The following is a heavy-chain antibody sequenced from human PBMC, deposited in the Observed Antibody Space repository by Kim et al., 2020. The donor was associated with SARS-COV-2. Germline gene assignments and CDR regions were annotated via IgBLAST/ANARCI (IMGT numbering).Heavy chain of an antibody. Sequence: SETLSLTCTVSGGSISSGGYYWSWIRQHPGKGLEWIGYIYYSGSTYYNPSLKSRVTISVDTSKNQFSLKLSSVTAADTAVYYCARLDYYGSGSYWSYFDYWGQGTLVTVSS. CDR1: GGSISSGGYY. D-gene: IGHD3-10*01. CDR2: IYYSGST. CDR3: ARLDYYGSGSYWSYFDY. J-gene: IGHJ4*02. V-gene: IGHV4-31*03.